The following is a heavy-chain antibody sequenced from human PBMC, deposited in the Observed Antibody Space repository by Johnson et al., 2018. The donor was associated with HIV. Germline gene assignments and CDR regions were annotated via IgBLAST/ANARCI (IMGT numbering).Heavy chain of an antibody. CDR1: GVTFSRYA. D-gene: IGHD6-19*01. CDR3: ARDRQAVRGTFDI. J-gene: IGHJ3*02. Sequence: VHLVESGGGLVPRGGSLRLSCAASGVTFSRYAMSWVRQAPGKGLEWVSAIRGSGGSTYYADSVKGRFTISRDNAKTSLYLQMNRMRAEDTALYYCARDRQAVRGTFDIWGQGTMVTVSS. CDR2: IRGSGGST. V-gene: IGHV3-23*04.